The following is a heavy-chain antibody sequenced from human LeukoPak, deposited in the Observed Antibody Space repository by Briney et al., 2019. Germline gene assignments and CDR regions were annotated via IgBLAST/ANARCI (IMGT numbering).Heavy chain of an antibody. CDR1: GYTFTSYG. V-gene: IGHV1-2*02. CDR3: AREYVGYYDSSGPTG. CDR2: INPNSGGT. D-gene: IGHD3-22*01. Sequence: ASVKVSCKASGYTFTSYGISWVRQAPGQGLEWMGWINPNSGGTNYAQKFQGRVTMTRDTSISTAYMELSRLRSDDTAVYYCAREYVGYYDSSGPTGWGQGTLVTVSS. J-gene: IGHJ4*02.